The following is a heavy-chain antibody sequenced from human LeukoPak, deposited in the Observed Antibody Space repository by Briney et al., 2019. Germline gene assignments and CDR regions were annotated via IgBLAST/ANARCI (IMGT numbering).Heavy chain of an antibody. CDR1: GFTFSSYW. J-gene: IGHJ4*02. V-gene: IGHV3-7*01. CDR3: ARDRWGYSYGGD. D-gene: IGHD5-18*01. Sequence: GGSLRLSCAASGFTFSSYWMSWVRQAPGKGLEWVANIKQDGSEKFYVDSVKGRFTISRDNAENSVYLQMNSLRDEDTAVYYCARDRWGYSYGGDWGQGTLVTVSS. CDR2: IKQDGSEK.